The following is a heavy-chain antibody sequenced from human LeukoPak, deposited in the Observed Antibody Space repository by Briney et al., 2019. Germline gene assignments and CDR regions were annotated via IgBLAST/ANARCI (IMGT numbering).Heavy chain of an antibody. CDR1: GFTFSSYE. CDR3: ARAPVTSCRGAFCYPFDI. V-gene: IGHV3-23*01. Sequence: GGSLRLSCAASGFTFSSYEMNWVRQAPGKGLGWVSATSSSDAGTYHAESVRGRFTISRDNSKNTLYLQMNSLRADDAAVYYRARAPVTSCRGAFCYPFDIWGQGTLVTVSS. D-gene: IGHD2-15*01. J-gene: IGHJ4*02. CDR2: TSSSDAGT.